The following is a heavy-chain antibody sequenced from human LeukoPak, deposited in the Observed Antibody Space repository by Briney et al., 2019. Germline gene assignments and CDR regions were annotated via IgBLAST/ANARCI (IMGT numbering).Heavy chain of an antibody. J-gene: IGHJ4*02. CDR2: IPYNGSDK. CDR3: ARVGAGSCRDY. CDR1: GFTFSKYW. Sequence: GGSLRRSWAASGFTFSKYWMDRVRQAPGKGLEWVAVIPYNGSDKYYAESVQVRITISRYKYKNTLHLQMISLGPEDRAVYYCARVGAGSCRDYWGQGTLVTVSS. D-gene: IGHD6-13*01. V-gene: IGHV3-30*03.